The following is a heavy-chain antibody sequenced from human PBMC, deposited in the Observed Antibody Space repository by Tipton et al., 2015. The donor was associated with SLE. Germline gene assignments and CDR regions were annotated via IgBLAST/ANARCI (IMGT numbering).Heavy chain of an antibody. V-gene: IGHV4-59*01. D-gene: IGHD2-2*01. J-gene: IGHJ4*02. CDR3: APDRYPLLFYY. CDR2: IYYSGST. Sequence: TLSLTCTVSGGSISSYYWSWIRQPPGKGLEWIGYIYYSGSTNYNPSLKSRVTISVDTSKNQFSLKLSSVTAADTAVYYCAPDRYPLLFYYSGQGTLVTVSS. CDR1: GGSISSYY.